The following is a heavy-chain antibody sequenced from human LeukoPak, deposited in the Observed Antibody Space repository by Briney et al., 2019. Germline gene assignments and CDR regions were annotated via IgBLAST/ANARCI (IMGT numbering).Heavy chain of an antibody. CDR2: ISAYNGNT. D-gene: IGHD3-10*01. V-gene: IGHV1-18*01. CDR1: GYTFISYG. Sequence: GASVKVSCKASGYTFISYGISWVRQAPGQGLEWMGWISAYNGNTNSAQKFQGRVTMATDTSTSTAYMELRSLRSDDTAVYYCARDTQKIYFGSGKFDPWGQGTLVTVSS. CDR3: ARDTQKIYFGSGKFDP. J-gene: IGHJ5*02.